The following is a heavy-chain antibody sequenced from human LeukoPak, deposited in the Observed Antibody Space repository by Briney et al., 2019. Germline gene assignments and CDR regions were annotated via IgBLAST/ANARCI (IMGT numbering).Heavy chain of an antibody. D-gene: IGHD1-1*01. CDR1: GFTFSSYA. CDR3: AKWAPRAWNDHLSYPYYYYGMDV. J-gene: IGHJ6*02. Sequence: PGGSLRLSCAASGFTFSSYAMSWVRQAPGKGLEWVSAISGSGGSTYYADSVKGRFTISRDNSKNTLYLQMNSLRAEDTAVYYCAKWAPRAWNDHLSYPYYYYGMDVWGQGTTVTVSS. CDR2: ISGSGGST. V-gene: IGHV3-23*01.